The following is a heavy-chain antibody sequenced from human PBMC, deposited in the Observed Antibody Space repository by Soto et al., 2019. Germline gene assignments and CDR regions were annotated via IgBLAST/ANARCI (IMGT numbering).Heavy chain of an antibody. Sequence: PGGSLRLSCTASGFTFGDYAMSWFRQAPGKGLEWVGFIRSKAYGGTTEYAASVKGRFTISRDDSKSIAYLQMNSLKTEDTAVYYCTRCSMYYDFLSGFDYWGQGTLVTVSS. V-gene: IGHV3-49*03. CDR2: IRSKAYGGTT. D-gene: IGHD3-3*01. J-gene: IGHJ4*02. CDR1: GFTFGDYA. CDR3: TRCSMYYDFLSGFDY.